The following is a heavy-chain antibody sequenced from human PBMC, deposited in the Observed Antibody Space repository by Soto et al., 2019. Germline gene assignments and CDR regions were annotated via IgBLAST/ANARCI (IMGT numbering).Heavy chain of an antibody. V-gene: IGHV3-30-3*01. D-gene: IGHD3-22*01. J-gene: IGHJ4*02. CDR3: ARILYYYDSSGY. CDR2: ISYDGSNK. Sequence: QVQLVESGGGVVQPGRSLRLSCAASGFTFSSYAMHWVRQAPGKGLEWVAVISYDGSNKYYADSVKGRFTISRDNSKNTLYLQMNSLRAEDTAVYYCARILYYYDSSGYWGQGTLVTVSS. CDR1: GFTFSSYA.